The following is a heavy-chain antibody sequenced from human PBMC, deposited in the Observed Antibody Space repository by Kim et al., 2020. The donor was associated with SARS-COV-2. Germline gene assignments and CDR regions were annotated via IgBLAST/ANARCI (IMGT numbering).Heavy chain of an antibody. J-gene: IGHJ6*03. D-gene: IGHD2-8*01. CDR3: AKDLYPYYYYMDV. V-gene: IGHV3-30*02. Sequence: YAVSGKGRFTISRDNSKNTLYLQMNSLRAEDTAVYYCAKDLYPYYYYMDVWGKGTTVTVSS.